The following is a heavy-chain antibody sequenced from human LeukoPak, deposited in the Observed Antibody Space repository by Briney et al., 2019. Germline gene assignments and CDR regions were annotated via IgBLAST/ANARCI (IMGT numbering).Heavy chain of an antibody. Sequence: ASVKVSCKPSGYTFTGHHIHWVRQAPGQRLEWMGWINPQTGGTNYAQHFQGRLTMTRDTSISTGHMELSRVGSDDTALFYCARDSGHGYFDYRGHGTLVTVSS. CDR1: GYTFTGHH. V-gene: IGHV1-2*02. D-gene: IGHD2-8*01. CDR3: ARDSGHGYFDY. J-gene: IGHJ4*01. CDR2: INPQTGGT.